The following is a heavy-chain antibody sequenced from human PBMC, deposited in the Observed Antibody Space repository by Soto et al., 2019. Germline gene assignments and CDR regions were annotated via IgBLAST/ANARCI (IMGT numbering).Heavy chain of an antibody. CDR1: GFTFSNYN. Sequence: EVQLVESGGGLVQPGGSLRLSCAASGFTFSNYNMNWVRQAPGKGLEWLSYISSSSRVKYYADSVKGRFTMSRHNADNSLYLQMNSLRDEDTAVYYCARGLSRREPVSSNYYGLDVWGRGTTVTVSS. CDR3: ARGLSRREPVSSNYYGLDV. CDR2: ISSSSRVK. V-gene: IGHV3-48*02. J-gene: IGHJ6*02. D-gene: IGHD6-6*01.